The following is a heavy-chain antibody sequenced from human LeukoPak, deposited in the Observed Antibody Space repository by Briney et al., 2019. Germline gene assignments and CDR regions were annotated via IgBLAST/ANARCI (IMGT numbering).Heavy chain of an antibody. Sequence: SETLSLTCSVYGGSFSGYYWSWIRQPPGKGLEWIGEINHSGSTNYNPSLKSRVTISVDTSKNQSSLKLSSVTAADTAVYYCARGGDYGGDYWGQGTLVTVSS. CDR3: ARGGDYGGDY. J-gene: IGHJ4*02. CDR1: GGSFSGYY. D-gene: IGHD4-17*01. CDR2: INHSGST. V-gene: IGHV4-34*01.